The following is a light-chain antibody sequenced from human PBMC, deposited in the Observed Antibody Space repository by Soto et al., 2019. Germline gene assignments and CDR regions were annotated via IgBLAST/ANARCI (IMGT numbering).Light chain of an antibody. CDR2: DAS. Sequence: EILLPQSPATVSLSPGARATLSCRASQGVNNFFAWYQQKPGQAPGLLIYDASYRAPGSPPRFSGSGSGTDFTLTISSLEAEDAAVSYCQPNNRWRATFGPGTNVDIK. V-gene: IGKV3-11*01. CDR3: QPNNRWRAT. CDR1: QGVNNF. J-gene: IGKJ3*01.